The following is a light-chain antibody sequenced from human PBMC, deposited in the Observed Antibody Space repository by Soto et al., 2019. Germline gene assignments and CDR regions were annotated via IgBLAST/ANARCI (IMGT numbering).Light chain of an antibody. V-gene: IGKV1-5*01. J-gene: IGKJ1*01. CDR1: KGIRSW. CDR2: GAF. Sequence: DIQMTQSPSTLSASVGDSVTITCRESKGIRSWLAWFHHKPRKAPTLLMYGAFSLESGVSSRFSGMGSGTEFALTISSLQPDDFATYYCQQYGTYLWTFGQGTKVDIK. CDR3: QQYGTYLWT.